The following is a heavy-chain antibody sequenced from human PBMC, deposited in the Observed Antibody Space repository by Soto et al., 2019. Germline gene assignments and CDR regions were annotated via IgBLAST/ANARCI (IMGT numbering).Heavy chain of an antibody. CDR1: GFPFSAYN. D-gene: IGHD2-21*01. V-gene: IGHV3-21*06. Sequence: GGSLRLSCTVSGFPFSAYNMNWVRQVPGKGPEWISSITSKTGQIYYAESVKGRFTISRDNAKNSLYLEMNRLGAEDTAVYFCASDLFAGQQLAIPWFEPWGQGTLVTVSS. J-gene: IGHJ5*02. CDR2: ITSKTGQI. CDR3: ASDLFAGQQLAIPWFEP.